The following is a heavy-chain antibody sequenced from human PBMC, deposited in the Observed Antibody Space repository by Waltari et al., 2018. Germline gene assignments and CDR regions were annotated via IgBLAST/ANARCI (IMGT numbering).Heavy chain of an antibody. CDR3: ARHPSSEGGFDY. D-gene: IGHD3-10*01. V-gene: IGHV3-21*01. CDR1: GGSISSSS. CDR2: ISSSSSYI. Sequence: LQLQESGPGLVKPSETLSLTCTVSGGSISSSSYYWGWIRQPPGKGLEWVSSISSSSSYIYYADSGKGRFTISRDNAKNSRYLQMNSLRAEDTAVYYCARHPSSEGGFDYWGQGTLVTVSS. J-gene: IGHJ4*02.